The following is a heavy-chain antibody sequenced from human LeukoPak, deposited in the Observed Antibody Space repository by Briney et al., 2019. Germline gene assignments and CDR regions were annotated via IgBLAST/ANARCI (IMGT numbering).Heavy chain of an antibody. J-gene: IGHJ4*02. V-gene: IGHV4-59*01. D-gene: IGHD5-12*01. Sequence: SETLSLTCTVSGGSISSYYWSWIRQPPGKGLEWIGYIYYTGSINYNPSLKSRVTISVDTSKNQFSLRLSSVTAADTAVYYCARALGSVGYVYFDYWGQGTLVTVSS. CDR2: IYYTGSI. CDR3: ARALGSVGYVYFDY. CDR1: GGSISSYY.